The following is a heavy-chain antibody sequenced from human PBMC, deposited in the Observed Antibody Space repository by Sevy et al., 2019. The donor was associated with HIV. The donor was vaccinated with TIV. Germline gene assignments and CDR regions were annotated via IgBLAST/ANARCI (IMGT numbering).Heavy chain of an antibody. J-gene: IGHJ4*02. Sequence: GGSLRLSCAGSGFTFSNTWMSWVRQAPGKGLEWIGRIKSKTDGGTIDYAAPMKGRFSISRDDSKNTLFLQMNSLKTEDTAVYYCTTQWFWGQGTLVTVSS. CDR3: TTQWF. CDR1: GFTFSNTW. D-gene: IGHD3-22*01. CDR2: IKSKTDGGTI. V-gene: IGHV3-15*01.